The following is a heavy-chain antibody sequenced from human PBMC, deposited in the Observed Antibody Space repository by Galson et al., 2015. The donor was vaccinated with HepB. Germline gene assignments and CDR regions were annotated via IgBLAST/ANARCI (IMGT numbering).Heavy chain of an antibody. CDR1: GYSFTNYW. CDR3: ARHPSGYTYGYYYYYYMDL. Sequence: QSGAEVKKPGESLRISCKGSGYSFTNYWISWVRQVPGKGLEWMGRIDPSDSYTNYSPSFQGHVTTSADKSISTAYLQWSSLKASDTAMYYCARHPSGYTYGYYYYYYMDLWGKGTTVTVPS. CDR2: IDPSDSYT. D-gene: IGHD5-18*01. J-gene: IGHJ6*03. V-gene: IGHV5-10-1*01.